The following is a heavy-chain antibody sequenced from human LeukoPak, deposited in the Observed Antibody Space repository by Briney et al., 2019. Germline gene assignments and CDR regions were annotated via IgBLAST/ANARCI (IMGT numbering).Heavy chain of an antibody. CDR3: ARGRLRGPDAFDI. J-gene: IGHJ3*02. CDR2: INPKSHGT. Sequence: ASVKVSCKASGYTFTDYYLRWVRQAPGDGLEWMGWINPKSHGTKYEQKFQGRVTMTRDTSISTAYMELSRLRADDTAVYYCARGRLRGPDAFDIWGQGTMVTVSS. D-gene: IGHD3-10*01. CDR1: GYTFTDYY. V-gene: IGHV1-2*02.